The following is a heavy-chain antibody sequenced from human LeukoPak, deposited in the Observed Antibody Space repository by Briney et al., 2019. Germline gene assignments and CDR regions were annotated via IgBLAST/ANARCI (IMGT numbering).Heavy chain of an antibody. CDR2: IRPSDDYT. CDR1: GYTFTSYY. Sequence: ASVNVSCKASGYTFTSYYIHWVRQAPGQGLEWMGAIRPSDDYTAYAQNFQGRITVTRDTSTSTVYMDLSSLKSEDTAVYYCAREPQPHGGGNIDYWGQGTLVTVSS. J-gene: IGHJ4*02. D-gene: IGHD3-16*01. CDR3: AREPQPHGGGNIDY. V-gene: IGHV1-46*01.